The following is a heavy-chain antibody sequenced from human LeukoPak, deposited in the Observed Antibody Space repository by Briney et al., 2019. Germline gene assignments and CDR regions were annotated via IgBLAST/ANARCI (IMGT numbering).Heavy chain of an antibody. CDR1: GYTLTELS. CDR2: FDPEDGET. V-gene: IGHV1-24*01. CDR3: AIGYCSGGSCPNFDY. J-gene: IGHJ4*02. D-gene: IGHD2-15*01. Sequence: ASVKVSCKVSGYTLTELSMHWVRQAPGKGLEWMGGFDPEDGETIYAQKFQGRVTMTEDTSTDTAYMELSSLRSDDTAVYYCAIGYCSGGSCPNFDYWGQGTLVTVSS.